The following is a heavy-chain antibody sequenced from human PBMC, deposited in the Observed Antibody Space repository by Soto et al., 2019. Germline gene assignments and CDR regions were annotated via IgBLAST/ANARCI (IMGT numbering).Heavy chain of an antibody. D-gene: IGHD6-19*01. Sequence: PGGSLRLSCAASGFTFSSYSMNWVRQAPGKGLEWVSSISSSSSYIYYADSVKGRFTISRDNAKNSLYLQMNSLRAEDTAVYYCAKDRGLIWLPDYWGQGTLVTVSS. CDR1: GFTFSSYS. CDR2: ISSSSSYI. CDR3: AKDRGLIWLPDY. J-gene: IGHJ4*02. V-gene: IGHV3-21*04.